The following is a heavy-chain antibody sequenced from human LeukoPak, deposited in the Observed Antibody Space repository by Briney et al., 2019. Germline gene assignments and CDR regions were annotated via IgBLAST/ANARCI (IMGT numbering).Heavy chain of an antibody. D-gene: IGHD2-21*02. Sequence: SETLSLTCTVSGGSISSSTNYWGWIRQPPGKGLEWIGSIYYSGSTDYNPSLKSRVTISVDTSKNQFSLKLSSVTAADTAVYYCAGGIVVVTAIPSPFDYWGQGTLVTVSS. CDR1: GGSISSSTNY. CDR2: IYYSGST. J-gene: IGHJ4*02. V-gene: IGHV4-39*07. CDR3: AGGIVVVTAIPSPFDY.